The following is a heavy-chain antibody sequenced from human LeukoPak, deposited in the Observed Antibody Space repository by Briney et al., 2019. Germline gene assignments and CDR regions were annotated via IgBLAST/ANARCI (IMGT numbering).Heavy chain of an antibody. V-gene: IGHV4-59*01. CDR2: IYYSGNT. J-gene: IGHJ6*02. D-gene: IGHD3-10*01. CDR1: GGSISSYY. CDR3: ARDDLERFGESGRYYYGMDV. Sequence: PSETLSLTCTVSGGSISSYYWSWIRQPPGKGLEWIGYIYYSGNTNYNPSLKSRVTISVDTSKNQLSLKLNSVTAADTAMYYCARDDLERFGESGRYYYGMDVWGQGTTVTVSS.